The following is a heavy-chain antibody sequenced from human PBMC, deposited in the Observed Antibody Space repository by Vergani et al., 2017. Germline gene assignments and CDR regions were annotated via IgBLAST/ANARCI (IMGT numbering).Heavy chain of an antibody. J-gene: IGHJ5*02. D-gene: IGHD6-19*01. CDR1: GGSISSGDYY. CDR2: IYYSGST. CDR3: ARDQKYIAVARGFDP. V-gene: IGHV4-30-4*08. Sequence: QVQLQESVPGLVKPSQTLSLTCTVSGGSISSGDYYWSWIRQPPGKGLEWIGYIYYSGSTYYNPSLKSRVTISVDTSKNQFSLKLSSVTAADTAVYYCARDQKYIAVARGFDPWGQGTLVTVSS.